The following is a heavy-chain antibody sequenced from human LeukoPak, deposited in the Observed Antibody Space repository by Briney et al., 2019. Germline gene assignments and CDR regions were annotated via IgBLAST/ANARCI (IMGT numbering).Heavy chain of an antibody. CDR3: AKAYEIVVVPG. D-gene: IGHD2-2*01. CDR1: GFTVSSNY. J-gene: IGHJ4*02. Sequence: GGSLRLSCAASGFTVSSNYMSWDRQAPGKGLEWVSVIYSGGSTYYADSVKGRFTISRDNSKNTLYLQMNSLRAEDTAVYYCAKAYEIVVVPGWGQGTLVTVSS. CDR2: IYSGGST. V-gene: IGHV3-66*01.